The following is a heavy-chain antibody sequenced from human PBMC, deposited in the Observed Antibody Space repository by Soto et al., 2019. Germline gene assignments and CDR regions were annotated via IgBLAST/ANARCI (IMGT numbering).Heavy chain of an antibody. V-gene: IGHV4-31*03. J-gene: IGHJ6*02. CDR2: IYYSGST. CDR1: GGSISSGGYY. Sequence: PSETLSLTCTVSGGSISSGGYYWSWIRQHPGKGLEWIGYIYYSGSTYYNPSLKSRVTISVDTSKNQFSLKLSSVTAADTAVYYCAREIRGYSYDYGMDVWGQGTTVTVSS. CDR3: AREIRGYSYDYGMDV. D-gene: IGHD5-18*01.